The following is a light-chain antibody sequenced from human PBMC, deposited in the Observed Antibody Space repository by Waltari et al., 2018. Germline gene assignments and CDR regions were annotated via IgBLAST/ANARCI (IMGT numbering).Light chain of an antibody. J-gene: IGLJ2*01. CDR2: DVT. CDR3: CSYGGSYTYVI. Sequence: QSALTQPRSVSGSPGQSVTIPCTGTSRDIGYYNYVPWYQQHPGKAPKLMIYDVTKRPSGVPDRFSGSKSGNTASLTISGLQTEDEADYYCCSYGGSYTYVIFGGRTKLTVL. CDR1: SRDIGYYNY. V-gene: IGLV2-11*01.